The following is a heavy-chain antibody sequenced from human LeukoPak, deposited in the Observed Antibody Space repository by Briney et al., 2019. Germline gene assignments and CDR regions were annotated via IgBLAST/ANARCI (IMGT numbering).Heavy chain of an antibody. Sequence: ASVKGSCKASGYTFTGYYMHWVRQAPGQGLDWMGWINPNSGGTNYAQKFQGRVTMTRDTSISTAYMELSRLRSDDTAVYYCARGFFLERRRAYEMPDYWGQGTLVTVSS. J-gene: IGHJ4*02. CDR1: GYTFTGYY. V-gene: IGHV1-2*02. D-gene: IGHD3-3*01. CDR2: INPNSGGT. CDR3: ARGFFLERRRAYEMPDY.